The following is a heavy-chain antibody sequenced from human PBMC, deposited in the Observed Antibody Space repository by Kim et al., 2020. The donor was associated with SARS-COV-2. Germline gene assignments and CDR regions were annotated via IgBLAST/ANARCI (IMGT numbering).Heavy chain of an antibody. CDR3: AGDSMTGSDAFDI. D-gene: IGHD3-9*01. Sequence: GGSLRLSCAPSGFTFSSYEINWVRQAPGKGLEWVSYISESGTNTYYADSVKGRFIISRDNAKKSLFLQMNSLRAEVKAVYYCAGDSMTGSDAFDIWGQGTVVTVSS. V-gene: IGHV3-48*03. J-gene: IGHJ3*02. CDR1: GFTFSSYE. CDR2: ISESGTNT.